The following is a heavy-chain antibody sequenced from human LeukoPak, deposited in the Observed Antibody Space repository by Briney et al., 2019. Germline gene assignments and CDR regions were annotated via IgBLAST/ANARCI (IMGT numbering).Heavy chain of an antibody. CDR2: MNPNSGNT. D-gene: IGHD1-7*01. Sequence: VASVKVSCKASGYTFTSYDINWVRQATGQGLEWMGWMNPNSGNTGYAQKFQGRVTITRNTSISTAYMELSSLRSEDTAVYYCARASRELLYGPYYFDYWGQGTLVTVSS. CDR3: ARASRELLYGPYYFDY. J-gene: IGHJ4*02. CDR1: GYTFTSYD. V-gene: IGHV1-8*03.